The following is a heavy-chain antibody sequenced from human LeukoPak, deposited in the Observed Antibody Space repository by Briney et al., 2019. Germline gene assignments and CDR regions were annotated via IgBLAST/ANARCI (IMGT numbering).Heavy chain of an antibody. D-gene: IGHD3-22*01. V-gene: IGHV4-4*09. CDR3: ARDPVYYYDSSGYYGYFEY. CDR1: GGSINSYY. CDR2: IYTSGST. Sequence: SETLSLTCTVSGGSINSYYWSWIRQPPGKGLEWIGYIYTSGSTNYNPSLKSRVTISVDTSKNQFSLKLSSVTAADTAVYYCARDPVYYYDSSGYYGYFEYWGQGTLVTVSP. J-gene: IGHJ4*02.